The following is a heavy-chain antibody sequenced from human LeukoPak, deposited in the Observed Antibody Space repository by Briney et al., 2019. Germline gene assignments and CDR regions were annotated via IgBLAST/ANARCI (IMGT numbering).Heavy chain of an antibody. V-gene: IGHV4-34*01. CDR2: INHSGST. CDR3: ARAAYCSGGSCYYNYYGMDV. D-gene: IGHD2-15*01. Sequence: PSETLSLTCAVYGGSFSGYYWSWIRQSPGKGLEWIGEINHSGSTNYNPSLKSRVTISVDTSKNQFSLKLSSVTAADTAVYYCARAAYCSGGSCYYNYYGMDVWGKGTTVTVSS. J-gene: IGHJ6*04. CDR1: GGSFSGYY.